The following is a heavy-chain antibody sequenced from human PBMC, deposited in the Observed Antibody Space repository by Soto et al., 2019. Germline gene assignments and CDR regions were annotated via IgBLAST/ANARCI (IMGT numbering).Heavy chain of an antibody. Sequence: PSETLSLTCTVSGASISGYHWSWIRQFPGKELECLGYISYSGATNYNPSLKSRVTMSIDTSKNQFSLQLTSVTAADTAVYYCARDKITGLFDYWGQGTLVTVSS. J-gene: IGHJ4*02. V-gene: IGHV4-59*12. CDR2: ISYSGAT. CDR3: ARDKITGLFDY. CDR1: GASISGYH. D-gene: IGHD2-8*02.